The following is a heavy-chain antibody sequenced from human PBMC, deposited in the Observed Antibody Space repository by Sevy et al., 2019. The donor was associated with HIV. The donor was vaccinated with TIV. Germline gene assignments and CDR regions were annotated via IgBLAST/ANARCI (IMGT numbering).Heavy chain of an antibody. CDR2: IIPIFGAA. V-gene: IGHV1-69*13. CDR1: GGTLSNYA. D-gene: IGHD3-16*01. J-gene: IGHJ6*03. Sequence: ASVKVSCKASGGTLSNYAISWVRQAPGQGLEWMGGIIPIFGAASYAQKFQGRVTITADESTSTVYMELSSLRSEDTVVYYCARGGGMRSYYYYYMDVWGKGTTVTVSS. CDR3: ARGGGMRSYYYYYMDV.